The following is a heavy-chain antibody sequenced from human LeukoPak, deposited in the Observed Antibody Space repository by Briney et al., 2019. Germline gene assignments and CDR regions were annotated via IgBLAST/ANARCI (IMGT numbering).Heavy chain of an antibody. CDR1: GGTFSSYA. D-gene: IGHD3-22*01. CDR2: IIPIFGTA. CDR3: ARDAGYYDSSGCLDFDY. Sequence: SVKVSCRASGGTFSSYAISGVRQAPGQGLEWMGRIIPIFGTANYAQKFQGRVTITADKSTSTAYMELSSLRSEDTAVYYCARDAGYYDSSGCLDFDYWGQGTLVTVSS. V-gene: IGHV1-69*06. J-gene: IGHJ4*01.